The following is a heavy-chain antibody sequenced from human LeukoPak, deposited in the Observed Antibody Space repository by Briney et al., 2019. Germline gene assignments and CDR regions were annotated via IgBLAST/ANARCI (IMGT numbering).Heavy chain of an antibody. CDR2: IRKDGSDK. CDR3: AKDDQWSLDY. CDR1: GFTFSTDG. V-gene: IGHV3-30*02. Sequence: GGSLRLSCGASGFTFSTDGIHWVRQAPGKGLKWVAYIRKDGSDKYYAGSVKGRFTISRDNSKNTLYLQMNSLRPEDTALYYCAKDDQWSLDYWGQGTLVTVSS. J-gene: IGHJ4*02. D-gene: IGHD2-15*01.